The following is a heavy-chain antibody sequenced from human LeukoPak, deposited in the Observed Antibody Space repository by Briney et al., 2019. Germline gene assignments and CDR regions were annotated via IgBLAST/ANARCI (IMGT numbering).Heavy chain of an antibody. V-gene: IGHV3-21*04. CDR2: ISSSNTYI. CDR1: GFTFSSYT. Sequence: GGSLRLSCAASGFTFSSYTMNWVRQAPGKGLEWVSSISSSNTYIYYADSVKGRFTISRDNAKNSLYLQMNSLKTEDTALYYCAKRSIAHWYFDLWGRGTLVTVSS. D-gene: IGHD6-6*01. J-gene: IGHJ2*01. CDR3: AKRSIAHWYFDL.